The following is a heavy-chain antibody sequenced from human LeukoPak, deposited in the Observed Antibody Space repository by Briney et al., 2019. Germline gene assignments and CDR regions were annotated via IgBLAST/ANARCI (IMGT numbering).Heavy chain of an antibody. CDR3: AKREKGTTGRFFDY. D-gene: IGHD4-17*01. V-gene: IGHV3-23*01. CDR2: ISEGVGNT. J-gene: IGHJ4*02. CDR1: GFTFSYYG. Sequence: GGSLRLSCSTSGFTFSYYGMHWVRQAPGKGLEWVSGISEGVGNTYYADSVKGRFTISRDHSKNTLYLQMNSLRAEDTALYYCAKREKGTTGRFFDYWGQGTLVTVSS.